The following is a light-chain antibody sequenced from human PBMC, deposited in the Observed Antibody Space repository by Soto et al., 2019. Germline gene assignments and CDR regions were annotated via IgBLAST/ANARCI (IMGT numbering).Light chain of an antibody. V-gene: IGKV1-39*01. Sequence: DVQMTQSPSSLSASVGDRVTITCRASQDIDIFLNWYHQKPGRAPNLLVYGASTLQEGVPSRFTGSGSGTDFRLTISGLQPEDFGTYYCQQSYSAPPLTFGAGTKVDIK. CDR2: GAS. J-gene: IGKJ4*01. CDR1: QDIDIF. CDR3: QQSYSAPPLT.